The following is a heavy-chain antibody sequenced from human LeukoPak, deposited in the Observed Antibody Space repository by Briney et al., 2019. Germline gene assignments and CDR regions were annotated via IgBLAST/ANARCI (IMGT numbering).Heavy chain of an antibody. Sequence: SETLSLTCSVSGGSVSSYSWSWIRQPPGKGLEWIGYIFYSGSTNYNPSLKRRVTQSVDTSTNQFSLNVSSVTAVDTAVYYCARLRRNYNILTDFLMAVWGPGPTVTVS. V-gene: IGHV4-59*02. CDR2: IFYSGST. CDR1: GGSVSSYS. J-gene: IGHJ6*02. D-gene: IGHD3-9*01. CDR3: ARLRRNYNILTDFLMAV.